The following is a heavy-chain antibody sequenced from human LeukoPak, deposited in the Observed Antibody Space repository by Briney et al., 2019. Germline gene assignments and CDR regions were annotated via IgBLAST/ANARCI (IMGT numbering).Heavy chain of an antibody. CDR3: ARTREKWQVLDC. V-gene: IGHV3-30*03. CDR1: GLSFGSYG. CDR2: ISHEGSYQ. J-gene: IGHJ4*02. D-gene: IGHD6-19*01. Sequence: GGSLRLSCAASGLSFGSYGMHWVRQAPGKGLEWVAVISHEGSYQNHADSVKGRFTISRDNSKNMVYLQMNSLRVEDTAVYYCARTREKWQVLDCWGQGTPVTVSS.